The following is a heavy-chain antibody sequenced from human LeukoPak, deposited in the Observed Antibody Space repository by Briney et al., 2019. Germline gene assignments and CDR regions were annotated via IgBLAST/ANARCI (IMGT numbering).Heavy chain of an antibody. CDR2: ISAYNGDT. Sequence: GASVKVSCKASGYTFTSYGISWVRQAPGQGLEWMGWISAYNGDTNYAQKLQGRVTMTTDTSTSTAYMELRSLRSDDTAVYYCARYSGSYYALNFDYWGQGTLVTVSS. CDR3: ARYSGSYYALNFDY. D-gene: IGHD1-26*01. CDR1: GYTFTSYG. J-gene: IGHJ4*02. V-gene: IGHV1-18*01.